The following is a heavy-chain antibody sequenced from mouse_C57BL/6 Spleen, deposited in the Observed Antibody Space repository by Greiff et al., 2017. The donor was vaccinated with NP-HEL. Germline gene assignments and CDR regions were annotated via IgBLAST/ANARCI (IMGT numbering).Heavy chain of an antibody. CDR3: ARVDCGSSYWFAD. CDR1: GYTFTSYW. V-gene: IGHV1-55*01. CDR2: IYPGSGST. D-gene: IGHD1-1*01. J-gene: IGHJ3*01. Sequence: QVQLQQPGAELVKPGASVKLSCKASGYTFTSYWITWVKQRPGQGLEWIGDIYPGSGSTNYNEKFKSKATLTVDTSSSTAYMQLSSLTSEDSAVYYCARVDCGSSYWFADWGKGTLVTVSA.